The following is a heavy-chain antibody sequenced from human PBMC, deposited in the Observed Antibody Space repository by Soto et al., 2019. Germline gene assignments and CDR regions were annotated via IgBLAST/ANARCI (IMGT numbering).Heavy chain of an antibody. CDR1: GFSFSDYT. V-gene: IGHV3-30-3*01. D-gene: IGHD6-13*01. Sequence: QVQLVESGGGVVQPGRSLRLSCAASGFSFSDYTMHWVRQVPGKGLEWVAVISFGGNSKYYADSVKGRFTISRDNSHNTLYLHMNNLREDDTALYYCARAGYSSSQGDYFYGMDVWGQGTTVTVSS. CDR2: ISFGGNSK. CDR3: ARAGYSSSQGDYFYGMDV. J-gene: IGHJ6*02.